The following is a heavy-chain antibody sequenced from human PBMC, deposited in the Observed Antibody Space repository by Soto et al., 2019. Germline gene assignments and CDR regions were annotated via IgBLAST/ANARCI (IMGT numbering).Heavy chain of an antibody. CDR2: ISYDGSNK. D-gene: IGHD2-2*01. CDR3: ARDVVVDYYYGMDV. CDR1: GFTFSSYA. V-gene: IGHV3-30-3*01. J-gene: IGHJ6*02. Sequence: QVQLVESGGGVVQPGRSLRLSCAASGFTFSSYAMHWVRQAPGKGLEWVAVISYDGSNKYYADSVKGRFTISRDNSKNTLYLQMKSLRAEDTAVYYCARDVVVDYYYGMDVWGQGTTVTVSS.